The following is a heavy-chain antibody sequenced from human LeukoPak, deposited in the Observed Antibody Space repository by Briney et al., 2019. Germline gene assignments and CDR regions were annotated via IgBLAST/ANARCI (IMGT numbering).Heavy chain of an antibody. D-gene: IGHD5-18*01. Sequence: GGSLRLSCAASGLTFSSYAMAWVRQAPGKGLEWVSTINGSGVSTYYGDSVKGRFTISRDNSKNTLYLQMNSLRVEDTAVYYCASQYIEVNYYYDMDVWGTGTTVIVSS. CDR3: ASQYIEVNYYYDMDV. CDR2: INGSGVST. V-gene: IGHV3-23*01. J-gene: IGHJ6*03. CDR1: GLTFSSYA.